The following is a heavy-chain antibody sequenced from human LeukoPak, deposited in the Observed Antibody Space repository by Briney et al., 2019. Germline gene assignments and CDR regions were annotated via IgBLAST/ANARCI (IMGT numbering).Heavy chain of an antibody. CDR2: INSDGSST. CDR3: VRDWNGDYFDY. Sequence: GGSLRLSCAASGFTFSSYWMHWVRQAPGKGLVWVSRINSDGSSTSYADSVKGRFTISRDNAKNTLYLQMNSLRAEDTAVYYCVRDWNGDYFDYWGQGTLVTVSS. D-gene: IGHD1-1*01. J-gene: IGHJ4*02. V-gene: IGHV3-74*01. CDR1: GFTFSSYW.